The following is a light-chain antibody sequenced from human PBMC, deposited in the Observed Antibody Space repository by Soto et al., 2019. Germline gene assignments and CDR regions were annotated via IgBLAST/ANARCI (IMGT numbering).Light chain of an antibody. CDR2: KAS. J-gene: IGKJ1*01. CDR3: HHDNRYSDA. CDR1: QTISSW. V-gene: IGKV1-5*03. Sequence: DIQMTQSPSTLSGSVGDRVTITCRASQTISSWLAWYQQKPGKAPKLLIYKASTLKSGVPSRFSGSGFGKEVTLTISNLQPDDFASDYGHHDNRYSDAFGQGTKLELK.